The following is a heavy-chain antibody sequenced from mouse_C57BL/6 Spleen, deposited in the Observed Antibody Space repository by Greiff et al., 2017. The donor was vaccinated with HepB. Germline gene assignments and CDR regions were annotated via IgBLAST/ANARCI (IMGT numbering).Heavy chain of an antibody. D-gene: IGHD1-1*01. J-gene: IGHJ2*01. CDR1: GYAFSSSW. V-gene: IGHV1-82*01. Sequence: VKLMESGPELVKPGASVKISCKASGYAFSSSWMNWVKQRPGKGLEWIGRIYPGDGDTNYNGKFKGKATLTADKSSSTAYMQLSSLTSEDSAVCFSESPFIRGYYFDYWGQGTTLTVSS. CDR2: IYPGDGDT. CDR3: ESPFIRGYYFDY.